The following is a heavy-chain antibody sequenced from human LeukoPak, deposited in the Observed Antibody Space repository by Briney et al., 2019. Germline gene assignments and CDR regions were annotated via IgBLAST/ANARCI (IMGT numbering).Heavy chain of an antibody. J-gene: IGHJ6*03. V-gene: IGHV1-18*01. CDR1: GYTFTSYG. D-gene: IGHD1-26*01. CDR3: ARVQNKISGGSYYYYYMDV. Sequence: ASVKLSCKASGYTFTSYGISWVRRAPGQGLEWMGWISAYNGNTNYAQKLQGRVTMTTDTSTSTDYMELRSLRSDDTAVYYCARVQNKISGGSYYYYYMDVWGKGTTVTISS. CDR2: ISAYNGNT.